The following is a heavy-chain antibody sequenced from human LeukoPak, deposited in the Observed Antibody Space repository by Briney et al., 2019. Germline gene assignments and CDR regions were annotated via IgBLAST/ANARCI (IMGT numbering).Heavy chain of an antibody. CDR3: AKHSHDGSAPYYEVQFDS. CDR2: ISRTGVAT. V-gene: IGHV3-23*01. CDR1: GFTFTSFA. J-gene: IGHJ4*02. Sequence: GGSLRLSCAASGFTFTSFAMSWVRQAPGKGLEWVSTISRTGVATYYANSVKGRFTISRDNSKNTVYLQMNSLRAEDTALYYCAKHSHDGSAPYYEVQFDSWGQGILVTVSS. D-gene: IGHD3-22*01.